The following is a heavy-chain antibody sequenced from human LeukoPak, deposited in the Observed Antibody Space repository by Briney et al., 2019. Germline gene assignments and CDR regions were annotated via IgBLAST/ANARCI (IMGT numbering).Heavy chain of an antibody. J-gene: IGHJ6*02. CDR3: TRVPGIAAAGLFYYYGMDV. CDR2: IRSKAHGGTT. V-gene: IGHV3-49*04. Sequence: PGRSLRLSCTASGFTFGDYAMSWVRQAPGKGLEWVGFIRSKAHGGTTEYAASVKGRFTISRDDSKSIAYLQMNSLKTEDTAVYYCTRVPGIAAAGLFYYYGMDVWGQGTTVTVSS. D-gene: IGHD6-13*01. CDR1: GFTFGDYA.